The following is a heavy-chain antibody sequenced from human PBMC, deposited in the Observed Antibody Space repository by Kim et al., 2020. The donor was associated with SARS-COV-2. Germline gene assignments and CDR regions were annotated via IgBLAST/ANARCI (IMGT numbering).Heavy chain of an antibody. D-gene: IGHD5-18*01. J-gene: IGHJ6*02. V-gene: IGHV3-33*01. Sequence: GGSLRLSCAASGFTFSSYGMHWVRQAPGKGLEWVAVIWYDGSNKYYADSVKGRFTISRDNSKNTLYLQMNSLRAEDTAVYYCARGPLGEAMVQFGYYGMDVWGQGTTVTVSS. CDR1: GFTFSSYG. CDR2: IWYDGSNK. CDR3: ARGPLGEAMVQFGYYGMDV.